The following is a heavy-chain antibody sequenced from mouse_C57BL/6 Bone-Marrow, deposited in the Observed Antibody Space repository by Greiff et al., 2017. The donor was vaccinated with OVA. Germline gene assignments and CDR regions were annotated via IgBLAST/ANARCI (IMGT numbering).Heavy chain of an antibody. CDR3: TRVRDDYAWFAY. D-gene: IGHD2-4*01. CDR2: ISSGGDYI. CDR1: GFTFSSYA. V-gene: IGHV5-9-1*02. Sequence: EVQLVESGEGLVKPGGSLKLSCAASGFTFSSYAMSWVRQTPEKRLEWVAYISSGGDYIYYADTVKGRFTISRDNARNTLYLQMSSLKSEDTAMYYCTRVRDDYAWFAYWGQGTLVTVSA. J-gene: IGHJ3*01.